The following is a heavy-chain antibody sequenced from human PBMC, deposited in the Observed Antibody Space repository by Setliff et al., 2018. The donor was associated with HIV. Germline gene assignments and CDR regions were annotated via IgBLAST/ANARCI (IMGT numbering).Heavy chain of an antibody. Sequence: PSETLSLTCDVSGFSISSRYYWGWIRQSPGKGLEWIGYIYYSGSTYYNPSLKSRVTISVDTSKNQFSLKLSSVTAADTAVYYCASDISPDDGYNRLHYFDYWGQGTLVTVSS. CDR2: IYYSGST. J-gene: IGHJ4*02. CDR1: GFSISSRYY. D-gene: IGHD5-12*01. V-gene: IGHV4-38-2*01. CDR3: ASDISPDDGYNRLHYFDY.